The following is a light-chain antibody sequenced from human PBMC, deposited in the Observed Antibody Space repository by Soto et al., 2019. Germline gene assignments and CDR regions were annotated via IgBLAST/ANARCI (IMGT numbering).Light chain of an antibody. CDR1: QNVSSNS. CDR3: QQYGSSPRT. J-gene: IGKJ4*01. V-gene: IGKV3-20*01. CDR2: GTS. Sequence: EIVLTQSPGTLSLSPGERATLSCRASQNVSSNSLAWYQQIPGQAPRLLIYGTSSRATGIPDRFSGSGSGTDFILTISRLEAEDFAVYYCQQYGSSPRTFGGGTKVDIK.